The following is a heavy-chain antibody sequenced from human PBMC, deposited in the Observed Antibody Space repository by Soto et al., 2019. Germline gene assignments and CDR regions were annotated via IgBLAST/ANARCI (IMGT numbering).Heavy chain of an antibody. CDR1: GGSISSGGYY. V-gene: IGHV4-31*03. CDR2: TFYSGAT. J-gene: IGHJ5*02. CDR3: ARVQPYDYGANTGWLDP. Sequence: SETLSLTCTVSGGSISSGGYYWSWIRQHPGKGLEWIGYTFYSGATYYNPSLKSRTIISVDTSKNQFSLTLTSLTAADTAVYYCARVQPYDYGANTGWLDPWGQGTLVTVSS. D-gene: IGHD4-17*01.